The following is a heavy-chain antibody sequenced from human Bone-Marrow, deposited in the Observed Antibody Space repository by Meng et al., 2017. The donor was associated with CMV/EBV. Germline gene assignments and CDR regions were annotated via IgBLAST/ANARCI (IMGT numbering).Heavy chain of an antibody. V-gene: IGHV3-48*04. CDR3: AREGCTSTTCYPLSDIYL. Sequence: GGSLRLSCAASGFTVNSNYLNWVRQAPGKGLEWISFISSSSDTIYYADSVKGRFTTSRDNAKNSLYLQMNSLRVDDTAVYYCAREGCTSTTCYPLSDIYLWGQGTLVTVSS. CDR1: GFTVNSNY. D-gene: IGHD2-2*01. J-gene: IGHJ4*02. CDR2: ISSSSDTI.